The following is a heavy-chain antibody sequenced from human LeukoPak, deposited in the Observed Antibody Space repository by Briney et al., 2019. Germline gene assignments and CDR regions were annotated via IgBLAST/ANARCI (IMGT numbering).Heavy chain of an antibody. J-gene: IGHJ6*03. D-gene: IGHD3-22*01. CDR2: INPSGGST. CDR3: ARSESSGYYYYYYYMDV. CDR1: GYTFTSYY. V-gene: IGHV1-46*01. Sequence: ASVKVSCKASGYTFTSYYMHWVRQAPGQGLEWMGIINPSGGSTSYAQKFQGRVTMTRDTSTSTVYMELSSLRSEDTAVYYCARSESSGYYYYYYYMDVWGKGTTVTISS.